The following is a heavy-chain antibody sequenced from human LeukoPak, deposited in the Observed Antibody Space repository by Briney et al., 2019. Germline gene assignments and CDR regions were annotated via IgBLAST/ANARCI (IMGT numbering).Heavy chain of an antibody. D-gene: IGHD4-23*01. J-gene: IGHJ1*01. CDR2: ISGSGGST. Sequence: GGSLRLSCAASRFIFNNYAMSWVRQAPGKGLYWVSSISGSGGSTNYADSVKGRFTISRDNSKNTLYLQMNSLRAEDTAVYYCAKDGLIGSNSNFQHWGQGTLVTVSS. CDR1: RFIFNNYA. CDR3: AKDGLIGSNSNFQH. V-gene: IGHV3-23*01.